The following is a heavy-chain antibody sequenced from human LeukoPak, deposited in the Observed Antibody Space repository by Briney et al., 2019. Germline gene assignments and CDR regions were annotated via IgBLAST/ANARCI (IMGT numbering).Heavy chain of an antibody. D-gene: IGHD2-15*01. CDR3: ARPNGVYCSGGSCYSRAAFDI. CDR1: GYTFTGYY. V-gene: IGHV1-2*06. CDR2: INPNSGGT. J-gene: IGHJ3*02. Sequence: ASVKVSCKASGYTFTGYYMHWVRQAPGQGLEWMGRINPNSGGTNYVQKFQGRVTMTRDTSISTAYMELSRLRSDDTAVYYCARPNGVYCSGGSCYSRAAFDIWGQGTMVTVSS.